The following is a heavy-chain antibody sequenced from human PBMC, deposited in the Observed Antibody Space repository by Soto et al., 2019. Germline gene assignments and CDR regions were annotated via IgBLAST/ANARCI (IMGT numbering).Heavy chain of an antibody. D-gene: IGHD4-17*01. J-gene: IGHJ2*01. V-gene: IGHV4-34*01. CDR1: GGSFSGYY. CDR2: INHSGST. CDR3: ARREGYGRKWDWYFYL. Sequence: PSETLSLTCAVYGGSFSGYYWTWIRQPPGKGLEWIGEINHSGSTNYNPSLKSRVTISVDTSKNQFSLNVSSVTAADTAVYYWARREGYGRKWDWYFYLWGRGTLVTVIS.